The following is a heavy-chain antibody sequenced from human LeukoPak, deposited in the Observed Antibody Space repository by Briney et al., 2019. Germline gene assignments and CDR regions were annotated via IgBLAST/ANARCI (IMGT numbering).Heavy chain of an antibody. D-gene: IGHD6-19*01. V-gene: IGHV4-38-2*02. Sequence: SETLSLTCTVSGYSFSSGYYWCWIRQPPGKGLGGIGSIYNTGNNFYNPSLKSRVTISVDTSKNQFSLQLRSATAADTAIYYCARVSVEGRGSPRYCFDYWGQGTVVTVSS. CDR3: ARVSVEGRGSPRYCFDY. J-gene: IGHJ4*02. CDR1: GYSFSSGYY. CDR2: IYNTGNN.